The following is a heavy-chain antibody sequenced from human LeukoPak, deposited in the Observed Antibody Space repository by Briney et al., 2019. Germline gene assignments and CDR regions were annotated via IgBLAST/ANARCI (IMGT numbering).Heavy chain of an antibody. J-gene: IGHJ6*03. CDR2: ISAYNGNT. V-gene: IGHV1-18*01. CDR1: GYTFTSYG. CDR3: ARMAKGREGYYYYMDV. D-gene: IGHD1-26*01. Sequence: GASVKVSCKASGYTFTSYGISWVRQAPGQGLEWMGWISAYNGNTNYAQKLQGRVTMTTDTSTSTAYMELRSLRSDDTAVYYCARMAKGREGYYYYMDVWGKGTTVTISS.